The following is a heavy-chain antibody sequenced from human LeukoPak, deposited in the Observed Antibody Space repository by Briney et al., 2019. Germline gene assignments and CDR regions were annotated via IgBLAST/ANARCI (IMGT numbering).Heavy chain of an antibody. J-gene: IGHJ6*03. CDR2: ISAYNGNT. CDR1: GYTLTSYG. Sequence: ASVNVSCKSSGYTLTSYGISWVRQAPGQGREWMGWISAYNGNTNYAQKLQGRVTMTTDTSTTTAYMELRSLRSDDTAVYYCARDLRVRYYYMDVWGKGTTVTVSS. V-gene: IGHV1-18*01. CDR3: ARDLRVRYYYMDV.